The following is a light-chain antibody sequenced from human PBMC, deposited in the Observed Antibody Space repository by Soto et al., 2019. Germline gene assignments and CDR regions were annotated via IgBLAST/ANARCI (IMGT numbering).Light chain of an antibody. V-gene: IGKV3-11*01. CDR3: QQRSNWPGLT. CDR1: QSVSSY. Sequence: ILLPQTPATRSLTPGEGATLSCRTSQSVSSYLAWYQQKPGQAPRLLIYDASNRATGIPARFSGSGSGTDFTLTISSLEPEDFAVYYCQQRSNWPGLTFGGGAKVDI. J-gene: IGKJ4*01. CDR2: DAS.